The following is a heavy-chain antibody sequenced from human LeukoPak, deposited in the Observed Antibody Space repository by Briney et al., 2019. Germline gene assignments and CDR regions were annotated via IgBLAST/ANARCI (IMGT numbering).Heavy chain of an antibody. CDR1: GFTVSSNF. J-gene: IGHJ4*02. D-gene: IGHD3-16*01. V-gene: IGHV3-11*01. CDR3: VPLLGESAPFDY. Sequence: GGSLRLSCAASGFTVSSNFMSWVRQAPGKGLEWVSYISSSGSTIYYADSVKGRFTISRDNAKNSLYLQMNSLRAEDTAVYYCVPLLGESAPFDYWGQGTLVTVSS. CDR2: ISSSGSTI.